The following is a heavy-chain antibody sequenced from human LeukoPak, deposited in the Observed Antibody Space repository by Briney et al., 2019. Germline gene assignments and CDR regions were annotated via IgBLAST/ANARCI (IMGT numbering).Heavy chain of an antibody. CDR2: IYYSGST. CDR3: ATDYYDGSGIAFDI. J-gene: IGHJ3*02. Sequence: PSETLSLTCTVSGGSISSYYWSWIRQPPGKGLEWIGYIYYSGSTNYNPSLKSRVTISVDTSKNQFSLKLSSVTAADTAVYYCATDYYDGSGIAFDIWGQGTMVAVSS. D-gene: IGHD3-22*01. CDR1: GGSISSYY. V-gene: IGHV4-59*01.